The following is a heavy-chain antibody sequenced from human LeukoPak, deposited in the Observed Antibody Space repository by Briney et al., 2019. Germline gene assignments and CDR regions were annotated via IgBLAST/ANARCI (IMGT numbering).Heavy chain of an antibody. CDR3: ARGDGGGGTHPFDY. CDR1: GFTFSTYG. J-gene: IGHJ4*02. D-gene: IGHD2-15*01. CDR2: VWYDGSLK. V-gene: IGHV3-33*01. Sequence: GKSLRPSCAASGFTFSTYGMNWVRQAPGKGLECVAVVWYDGSLKYYRDSVKGRFTISRDNSKNTLYLQMNSLRVEDTAVYYCARGDGGGGTHPFDYWGQGTLVTVSS.